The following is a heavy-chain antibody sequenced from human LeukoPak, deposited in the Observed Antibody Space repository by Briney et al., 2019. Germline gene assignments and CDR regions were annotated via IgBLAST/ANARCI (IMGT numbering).Heavy chain of an antibody. CDR1: GFTFSSYG. V-gene: IGHV3-30*03. D-gene: IGHD3-22*01. CDR2: ISYDGSNK. CDR3: AILTYYYDSSGHDAFDI. J-gene: IGHJ3*02. Sequence: GGSLRLSCAAFGFTFSSYGMHWVRQAPGKGLEWVAVISYDGSNKYYADSVKGRFTISRDNSKNTLYLQMNSLRAEDTAVYYCAILTYYYDSSGHDAFDIWGQGTMVTVSS.